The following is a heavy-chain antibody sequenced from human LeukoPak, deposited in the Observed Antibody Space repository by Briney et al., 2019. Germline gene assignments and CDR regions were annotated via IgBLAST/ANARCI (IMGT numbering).Heavy chain of an antibody. CDR3: ARGGPLGDTNRFDF. J-gene: IGHJ4*02. Sequence: GSLRLSCAASGFTFNNYAMHWVRQAPGKGLDWVALLAYDGTNEYYSGSVKGRISISRDNYKNTVDLQMNSLRVDDTAVYYCARGGPLGDTNRFDFWGQGSLVTVSS. CDR2: LAYDGTNE. V-gene: IGHV3-30*04. CDR1: GFTFNNYA. D-gene: IGHD3-10*01.